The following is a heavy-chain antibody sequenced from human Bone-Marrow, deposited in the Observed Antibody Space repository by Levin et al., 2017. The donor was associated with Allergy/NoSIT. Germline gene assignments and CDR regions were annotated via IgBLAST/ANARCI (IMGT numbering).Heavy chain of an antibody. CDR3: ARDRTIQHSSGVYYYGMDV. CDR1: GGSISSYY. Sequence: PSSPLSLPFPLSGGSISSYYWSWIRQPPGPFLSFLFSIHYRFLPTSHPSLKSRVSLSVDTSKNQFSLKLNSVTAADTAVYYCARDRTIQHSSGVYYYGMDVWGQGTTVTVSS. D-gene: IGHD1-1*01. CDR2: IHYRFLP. J-gene: IGHJ6*02. V-gene: IGHV4-59*01.